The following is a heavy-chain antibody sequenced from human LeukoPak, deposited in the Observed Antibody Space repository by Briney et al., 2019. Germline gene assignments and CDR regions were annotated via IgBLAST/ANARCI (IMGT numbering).Heavy chain of an antibody. D-gene: IGHD1-26*01. CDR2: IYYSGST. CDR3: AKGGKWDVTPFDY. CDR1: GDSISNYY. V-gene: IGHV4-59*01. Sequence: SETLSLTCTVSGDSISNYYWSWIRQPPGKGLEWIGYIYYSGSTNNNPYLKSRVTVSVDTSKNQFSLKLTSVTIADTAVYYCAKGGKWDVTPFDYWGQGTLVTVSS. J-gene: IGHJ4*02.